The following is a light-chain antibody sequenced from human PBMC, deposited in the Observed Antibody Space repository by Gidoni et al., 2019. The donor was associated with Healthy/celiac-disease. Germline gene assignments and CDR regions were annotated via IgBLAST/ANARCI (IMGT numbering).Light chain of an antibody. Sequence: QSAFTQPRSAFGAPGQSVTIACTGTSSDVGGYNYVPWYQQHPGKAPKLMIYDVSKRPSGVPDRFSGSKSSNTASLTISGLQAEDEADYYCCAYAGSYTYVFGTGTKVTVL. CDR1: SSDVGGYNY. CDR3: CAYAGSYTYV. J-gene: IGLJ1*01. V-gene: IGLV2-11*01. CDR2: DVS.